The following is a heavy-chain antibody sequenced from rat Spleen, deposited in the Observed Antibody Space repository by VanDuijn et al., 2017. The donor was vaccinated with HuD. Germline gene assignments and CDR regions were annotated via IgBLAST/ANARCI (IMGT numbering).Heavy chain of an antibody. J-gene: IGHJ2*01. D-gene: IGHD4-3*01. CDR3: AVAGYGY. CDR1: GFTFSSFP. V-gene: IGHV5S10*01. CDR2: IIYDGSRT. Sequence: EVQLVESGGGLVQPGRSMKLSCAASGFTFSSFPMAWVRQAPKKGLEWVATIIYDGSRTYYRDSVKGRFTISRDNAENTAYLQMNSLWSEDTATYYCAVAGYGYWGQGVVVTVSS.